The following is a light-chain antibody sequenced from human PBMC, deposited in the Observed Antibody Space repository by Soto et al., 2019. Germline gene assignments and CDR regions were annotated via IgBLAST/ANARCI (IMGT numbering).Light chain of an antibody. CDR1: SSNIGANP. CDR3: SAWDDSIDGPV. J-gene: IGLJ2*01. V-gene: IGLV1-44*01. CDR2: SDN. Sequence: QSVLTQPPSASGTPGQRVAISCSGGSSNIGANPVNWFLHLPGTAPKLLIYSDNQRPSGVPDRFSGSKSGTSASLTISGLQSEDEADYFCSAWDDSIDGPVLGGGTKVTVL.